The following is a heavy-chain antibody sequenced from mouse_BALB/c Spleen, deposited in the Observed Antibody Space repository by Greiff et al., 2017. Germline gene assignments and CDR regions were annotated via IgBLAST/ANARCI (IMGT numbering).Heavy chain of an antibody. J-gene: IGHJ4*01. D-gene: IGHD2-4*01. V-gene: IGHV5-9-4*01. Sequence: EVQLVESGGGLVKPGGSLKLSCAASGFTFSSYAMSWVRQSPEKRLEWVAEISSGGSYTYYPDTVTGRFTISRDNAKNTLYLEMSRLRSEDTAMYYCAREDDYDQSAMDYWGQGTSVTVSS. CDR3: AREDDYDQSAMDY. CDR1: GFTFSSYA. CDR2: ISSGGSYT.